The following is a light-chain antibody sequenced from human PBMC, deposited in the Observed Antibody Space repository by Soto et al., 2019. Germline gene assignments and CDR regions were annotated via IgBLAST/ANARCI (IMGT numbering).Light chain of an antibody. CDR1: QDITSY. CDR2: GAS. V-gene: IGKV1-9*01. J-gene: IGKJ5*01. Sequence: DIQMTQSPSSLSASVVDRVAITCRAGQDITSYLAWYQQKPGRAPNLLIYGASTLQSGVPLRFSGFGSGTNFTLTISRLQPEDFATYYCQQLNTHPFTFGQGTRLEIK. CDR3: QQLNTHPFT.